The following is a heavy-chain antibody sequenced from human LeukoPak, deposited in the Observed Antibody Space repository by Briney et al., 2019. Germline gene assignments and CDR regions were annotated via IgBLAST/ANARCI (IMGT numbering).Heavy chain of an antibody. D-gene: IGHD3-10*01. CDR1: GYSISGGYY. J-gene: IGHJ6*03. CDR3: ARVWVSYYYMDV. V-gene: IGHV4-38-2*02. Sequence: SETLSLTCTVSGYSISGGYYWGWIRQPPGKGLEWIGSIYHSGSTYYNPSLKSRVTISVDTSKNQFSLKLSSVTAADTAVYYCARVWVSYYYMDVWGKGTTVTVSS. CDR2: IYHSGST.